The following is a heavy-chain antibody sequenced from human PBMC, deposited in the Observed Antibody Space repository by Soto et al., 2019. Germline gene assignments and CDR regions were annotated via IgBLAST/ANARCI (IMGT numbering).Heavy chain of an antibody. CDR2: IKSKTDGGTT. CDR1: GFTFSNVG. CDR3: FTVAYYERS. D-gene: IGHD3-3*01. J-gene: IGHJ4*02. Sequence: EVQLVESGGGLVNPGGSLGLSCTASGFTFSNVGMHWVRQAAGKGLEWVGGIKSKTDGGTTDYAAPVKGRFTISRDDSKNTLYLQMHSLRTEDTAVYYCFTVAYYERSGGQGTLVTVSS. V-gene: IGHV3-15*07.